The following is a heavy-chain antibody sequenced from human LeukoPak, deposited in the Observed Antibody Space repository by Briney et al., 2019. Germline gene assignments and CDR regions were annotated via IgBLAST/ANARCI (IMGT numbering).Heavy chain of an antibody. V-gene: IGHV4-39*07. CDR3: ARDVRIAAAGSGGVDY. CDR1: GGSLSSSSYY. CDR2: IYYSGST. J-gene: IGHJ4*02. D-gene: IGHD6-13*01. Sequence: SETLSLTCTVSGGSLSSSSYYWGWIRQPPGKGLEWIGSIYYSGSTYYNPSLKSRVTISVDTSKNQFSLKLSSVTAADTAVYYCARDVRIAAAGSGGVDYWGQGTLVTVSS.